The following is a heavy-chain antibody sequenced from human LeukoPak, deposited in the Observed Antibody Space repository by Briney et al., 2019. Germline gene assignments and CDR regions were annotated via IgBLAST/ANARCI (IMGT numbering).Heavy chain of an antibody. V-gene: IGHV1-2*02. CDR2: IKTNSGGT. D-gene: IGHD6-25*01. CDR1: GYTFTGYF. J-gene: IGHJ4*02. Sequence: ASVKVSCRASGYTFTGYFLHRVRQAPGQGLEWMGWIKTNSGGTKYAQKFQGRVTMTRDTSISTAYMELTRLRSDDTAVYYCAREEAATPSNFDYWGQGTLVTVSS. CDR3: AREEAATPSNFDY.